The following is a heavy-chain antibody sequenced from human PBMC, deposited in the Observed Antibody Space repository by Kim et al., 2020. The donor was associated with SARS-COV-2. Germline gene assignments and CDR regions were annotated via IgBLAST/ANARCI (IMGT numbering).Heavy chain of an antibody. D-gene: IGHD6-13*01. CDR1: GGSISSYY. Sequence: SETLSLTCTVSGGSISSYYWSWIRQPPGKGLEWIGYIYYSGSTNYNPSLKSRVTISVDTSKNQFSLKLSSVTAADTAVYYCARSHSEEYSSSWFHAFDIWGQGTMVTVSS. V-gene: IGHV4-59*13. J-gene: IGHJ3*02. CDR3: ARSHSEEYSSSWFHAFDI. CDR2: IYYSGST.